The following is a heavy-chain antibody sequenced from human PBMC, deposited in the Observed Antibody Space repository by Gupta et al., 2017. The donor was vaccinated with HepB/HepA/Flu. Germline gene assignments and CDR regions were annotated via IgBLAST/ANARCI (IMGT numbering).Heavy chain of an antibody. V-gene: IGHV1-18*01. D-gene: IGHD6-19*01. J-gene: IGHJ4*02. Sequence: QVHLVQSGAEVKKPGASVKVSCKASGYTFTSHGISWVRQAPGQGLEWMAWISPYNGDTTFAQNFQGRVTMTTDTSTSTAYMDLRSLRSDDTAVYYCARELAGTLDYWGQGTLVTVSS. CDR2: ISPYNGDT. CDR1: GYTFTSHG. CDR3: ARELAGTLDY.